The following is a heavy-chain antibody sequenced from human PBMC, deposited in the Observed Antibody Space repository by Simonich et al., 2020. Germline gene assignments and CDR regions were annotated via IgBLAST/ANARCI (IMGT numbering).Heavy chain of an antibody. V-gene: IGHV4-39*01. D-gene: IGHD6-13*01. Sequence: QLQLQESGPGLVKPSETLSLTCTVSGVSISSSSYYWGWIRQPPGKWLEWIGSIYYCGATTYTPSLKSRLTISVDTSKNQFSLKLCSVTAADTAVYYCARHAGFAFDIWGQGTMVTVSS. CDR2: IYYCGAT. CDR3: ARHAGFAFDI. CDR1: GVSISSSSYY. J-gene: IGHJ3*02.